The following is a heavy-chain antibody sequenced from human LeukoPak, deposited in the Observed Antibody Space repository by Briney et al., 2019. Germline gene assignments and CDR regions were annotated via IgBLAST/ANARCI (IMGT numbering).Heavy chain of an antibody. D-gene: IGHD2-21*02. CDR3: AREGTASFDY. Sequence: GASVKVSCKASGYTFTRYYIHWVRQAPGQGLEWMGIINPSGNSTSYAQKFQGRVTMTRDTSTSTVYMELSSLRSEDTAVYYCAREGTASFDYWGQGTLVTASS. J-gene: IGHJ4*02. V-gene: IGHV1-46*01. CDR2: INPSGNST. CDR1: GYTFTRYY.